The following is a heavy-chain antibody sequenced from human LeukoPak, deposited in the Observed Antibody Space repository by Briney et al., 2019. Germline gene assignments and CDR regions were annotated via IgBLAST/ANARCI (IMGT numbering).Heavy chain of an antibody. CDR1: GSTFSSYA. J-gene: IGHJ4*02. Sequence: ASVKVSCKASGSTFSSYAISWVRQAPGQGLEWKGGIIPIFGTANYAQKFQGRVTITTDESTSTAYMELSSLRSEDTAVYYCARASSYCGGDCYPLDYWGQGTLVTVSS. D-gene: IGHD2-21*01. V-gene: IGHV1-69*05. CDR2: IIPIFGTA. CDR3: ARASSYCGGDCYPLDY.